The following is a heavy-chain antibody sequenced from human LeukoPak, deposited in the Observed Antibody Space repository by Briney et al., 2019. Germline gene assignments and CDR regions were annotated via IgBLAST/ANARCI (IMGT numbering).Heavy chain of an antibody. CDR3: AKEATRSTYYYYYGMDV. V-gene: IGHV3-30*18. D-gene: IGHD1-26*01. J-gene: IGHJ6*02. CDR2: ISYDGSNK. CDR1: GFTFSSYG. Sequence: GRSLRLSCAASGFTFSSYGMHWVRQAPGKGPEWVAVISYDGSNKYYADSVKGRFTISRDNSKNTLYLQMNSLRAEDTAVYYCAKEATRSTYYYYYGMDVWGQGTTVTVSS.